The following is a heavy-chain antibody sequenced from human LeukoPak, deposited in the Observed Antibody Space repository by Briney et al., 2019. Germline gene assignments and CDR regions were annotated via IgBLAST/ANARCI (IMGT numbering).Heavy chain of an antibody. CDR1: GFTFSSYS. V-gene: IGHV3-21*01. D-gene: IGHD3-3*01. Sequence: PGGSLRLSCAASGFTFSSYSMNWVRQAPGKGLEWVSSISSSSSYIYYADSVKGRFTISRDNAKNSLYLQMNSLRAEDTAVYYCARDRHYDFWSGYYMDVWGKGTTVTVSS. J-gene: IGHJ6*03. CDR3: ARDRHYDFWSGYYMDV. CDR2: ISSSSSYI.